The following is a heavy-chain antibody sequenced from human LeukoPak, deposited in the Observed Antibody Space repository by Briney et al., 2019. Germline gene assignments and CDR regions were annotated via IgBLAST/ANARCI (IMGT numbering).Heavy chain of an antibody. D-gene: IGHD4-17*01. CDR3: ARHHYGDYEYYFDY. CDR1: GFTVSSNY. V-gene: IGHV3-53*01. CDR2: IYSGGST. Sequence: PGGSLRLSCAASGFTVSSNYMSWVRQAPGKGLEWVSVIYSGGSTYYADSVKGRFTISRDNSKNTLYLQMNSLRAEDTAVYYCARHHYGDYEYYFDYWGQGTLVTVSS. J-gene: IGHJ4*02.